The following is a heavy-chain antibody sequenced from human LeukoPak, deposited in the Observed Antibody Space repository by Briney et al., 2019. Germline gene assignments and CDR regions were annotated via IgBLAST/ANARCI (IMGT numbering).Heavy chain of an antibody. Sequence: PGGSLRLSCAASGFIFSTYTMNWVRHAPGKGLERFSSFSSGSYNIYYADSVKGRFTISRDNAKDSLIMQVNSLRAEDTAVYYCPRGLEVDEYWGQGTLVTVSS. CDR2: FSSGSYNI. CDR3: PRGLEVDEY. D-gene: IGHD3-22*01. CDR1: GFIFSTYT. V-gene: IGHV3-48*04. J-gene: IGHJ4*02.